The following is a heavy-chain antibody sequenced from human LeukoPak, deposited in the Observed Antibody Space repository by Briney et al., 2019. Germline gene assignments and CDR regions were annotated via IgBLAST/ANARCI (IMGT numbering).Heavy chain of an antibody. CDR1: GFTFSSYE. D-gene: IGHD1-26*01. J-gene: IGHJ5*02. Sequence: GGSLRLSCAASGFTFSSYEMNWVRQAPGKGLEWVSYISSSGSTIYYADSVKGRFTISRDNAKNSLYLQMNSLRAEDTALYYCVRGSYGVSTWFDPWGQGTLVTVSS. CDR3: VRGSYGVSTWFDP. CDR2: ISSSGSTI. V-gene: IGHV3-48*03.